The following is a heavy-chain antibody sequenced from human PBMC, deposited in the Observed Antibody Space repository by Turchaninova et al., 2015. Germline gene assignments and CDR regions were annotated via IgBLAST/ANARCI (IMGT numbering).Heavy chain of an antibody. CDR1: GDSVSRNTAA. CDR2: TYHRPTHYS. J-gene: IGHJ4*02. D-gene: IGHD6-19*01. CDR3: ARQQWLNHHFDY. V-gene: IGHV6-1*01. Sequence: QVQLQQSGPGLVKPSQTLSLTCAISGDSVSRNTAAWNWLSQSPSSGLEWLGRTYHRPTHYSDYSVSLKRQITLNPDTSKNQVSLHLNSVTPEETAVYYCARQQWLNHHFDYWGQGTLVTVSS.